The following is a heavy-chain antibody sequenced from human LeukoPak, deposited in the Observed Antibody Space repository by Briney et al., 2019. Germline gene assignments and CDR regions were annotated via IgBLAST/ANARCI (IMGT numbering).Heavy chain of an antibody. Sequence: PEASVKVSCKASGYTFTNYTLNWVRQAPGQGLEWMGWIDTNTGNPTYAQGFIGRFVFSLDTSVTTAYLQISSLKAEDTAVYYCARGDYETHGYQTRWGQGTLVTVSS. CDR3: ARGDYETHGYQTR. J-gene: IGHJ4*02. CDR1: GYTFTNYT. V-gene: IGHV7-4-1*02. CDR2: IDTNTGNP. D-gene: IGHD3-22*01.